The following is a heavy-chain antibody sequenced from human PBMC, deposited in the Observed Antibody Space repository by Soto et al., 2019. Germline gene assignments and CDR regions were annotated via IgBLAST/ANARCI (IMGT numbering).Heavy chain of an antibody. CDR2: MHYSGIA. D-gene: IGHD3-22*01. V-gene: IGHV4-31*03. CDR3: ERYFFDNSGYSNWFDP. CDR1: GGSISSGAYY. Sequence: QVQLQESGPGLVKPSQTLSLTCTVSGGSISSGAYYWSWIRQHSEKGLEWIGYMHYSGIAYCNPSLSTRATKSVYTTNNQCSLKLSSVTAADTAVYYCERYFFDNSGYSNWFDPWGRGTLVTVSS. J-gene: IGHJ5*02.